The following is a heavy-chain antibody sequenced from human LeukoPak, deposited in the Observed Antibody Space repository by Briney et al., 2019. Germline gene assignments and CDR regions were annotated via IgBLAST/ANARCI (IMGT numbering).Heavy chain of an antibody. D-gene: IGHD3-22*01. CDR1: GGSISSFY. J-gene: IGHJ4*02. CDR2: VYTNGNT. Sequence: SETLSLTCTVSGGSISSFYWSWIWQPAGKGLEWIGRVYTNGNTNYNPSFKSRVTMSVDTSKNQFSLKLSSVTAADTAVYYCARGDSSGSFDYWGQGTLVTVSS. V-gene: IGHV4-4*07. CDR3: ARGDSSGSFDY.